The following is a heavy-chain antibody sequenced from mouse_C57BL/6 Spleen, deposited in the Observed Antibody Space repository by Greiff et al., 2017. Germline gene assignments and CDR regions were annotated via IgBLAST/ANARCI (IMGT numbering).Heavy chain of an antibody. V-gene: IGHV1-69*01. J-gene: IGHJ4*01. CDR3: ASSRRNYAMDY. Sequence: QVQLQQPGAELVMPGASVKLSCKASGYTFTSYWMHWVKQRPGQGLEWIGEIDPSDSYTNYNQKFKGKSTLTVDKSSSTAYMQLSSLTSADSRGYYCASSRRNYAMDYWGPGTTVTVSS. CDR1: GYTFTSYW. CDR2: IDPSDSYT.